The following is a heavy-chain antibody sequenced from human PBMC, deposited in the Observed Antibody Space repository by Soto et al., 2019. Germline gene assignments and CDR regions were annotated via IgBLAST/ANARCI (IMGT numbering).Heavy chain of an antibody. D-gene: IGHD3-3*01. CDR2: IYYSGST. CDR3: ARQVCTIFGAPNWFAP. V-gene: IGHV4-39*01. CDR1: GGSISGSSYY. J-gene: IGHJ5*02. Sequence: QLQLQESGPGLVKPSETLSLTCTVSGGSISGSSYYWGWIRQPPGKGLEWIGSIYYSGSTYYNPSLKSGVTRSLDTFKNQFYLELSSVTAADTAVYYCARQVCTIFGAPNWFAPWGQGTLVTVSS.